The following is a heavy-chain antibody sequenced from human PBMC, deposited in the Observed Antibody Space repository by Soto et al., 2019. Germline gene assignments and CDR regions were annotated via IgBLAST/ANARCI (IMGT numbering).Heavy chain of an antibody. CDR2: IGASGDIT. J-gene: IGHJ4*02. Sequence: ASGFSFTNFAMSWVRQAPGKGLEWVAGIGASGDITWYADSVKGRLSISRDNSKNTLYLQLNSLRFEDTAVYYCAKDDFTDRGDDYFDYWGPGTLVTVSS. CDR1: GFSFTNFA. CDR3: AKDDFTDRGDDYFDY. D-gene: IGHD2-21*02. V-gene: IGHV3-23*01.